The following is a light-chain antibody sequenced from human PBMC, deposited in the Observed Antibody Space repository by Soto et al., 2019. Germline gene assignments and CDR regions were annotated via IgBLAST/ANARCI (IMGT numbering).Light chain of an antibody. Sequence: EIVLTQSPATLSLSAGDRATLSCRASQNVGTYLAWYQQRPGQAPSLLIYGASNRATGIPARFSGSGSRTDFTLTITSLEPEDFAVYFCQHRHTWPPDATFGPGTRLEIK. J-gene: IGKJ2*01. CDR2: GAS. V-gene: IGKV3-11*01. CDR3: QHRHTWPPDAT. CDR1: QNVGTY.